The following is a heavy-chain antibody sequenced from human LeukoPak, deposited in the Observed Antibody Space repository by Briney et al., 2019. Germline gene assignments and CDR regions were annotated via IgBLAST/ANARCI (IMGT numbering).Heavy chain of an antibody. CDR3: ATYRTVTTYYYYYMDV. J-gene: IGHJ6*03. D-gene: IGHD4-11*01. Sequence: SVKVSCKASGGTFSSYAISWVRQAPGQVLEWMGGIIPIFGTANYAQKFQGRVTITADESTRPASMELSSLRSEDTAVYYCATYRTVTTYYYYYMDVWGKGTTVTVSS. CDR2: IIPIFGTA. V-gene: IGHV1-69*13. CDR1: GGTFSSYA.